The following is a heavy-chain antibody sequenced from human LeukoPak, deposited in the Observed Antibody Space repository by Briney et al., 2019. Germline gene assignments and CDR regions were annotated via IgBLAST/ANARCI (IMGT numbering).Heavy chain of an antibody. J-gene: IGHJ2*01. V-gene: IGHV4-59*08. Sequence: SETLSLTCSVSGDSITNYYWSWTRQPTGKGLEWIGYVFYSGSTNYNPSLKSRVTISVDTSKNQFSLKLSSVTAADTAVYYCARLSAGSYWYFDLWGRGTLVTVSS. CDR2: VFYSGST. D-gene: IGHD1-1*01. CDR1: GDSITNYY. CDR3: ARLSAGSYWYFDL.